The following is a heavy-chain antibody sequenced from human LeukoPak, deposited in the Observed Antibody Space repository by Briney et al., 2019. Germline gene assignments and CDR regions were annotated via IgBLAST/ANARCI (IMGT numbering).Heavy chain of an antibody. J-gene: IGHJ4*02. V-gene: IGHV4-59*01. D-gene: IGHD1-26*01. CDR3: ARGSGSYVY. CDR2: IYYSGST. Sequence: PSETLCLTCTVSGGSISSYYWSWIRQPPGKGLEWIGYIYYSGSTNYNPSLKSRVTISVDTSKNQFSLKLSSVTAADTAVYYCARGSGSYVYWGQGTLVTVSS. CDR1: GGSISSYY.